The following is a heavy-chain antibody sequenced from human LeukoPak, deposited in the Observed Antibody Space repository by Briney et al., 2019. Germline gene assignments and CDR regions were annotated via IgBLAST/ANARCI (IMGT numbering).Heavy chain of an antibody. CDR3: AKDHSNALLRFGEVIRKTRDGYFDY. CDR2: IRYDGSNK. V-gene: IGHV3-30*02. J-gene: IGHJ4*02. CDR1: GFTFSSYS. D-gene: IGHD3-10*01. Sequence: PGGSLRLSCAASGFTFSSYSMHWVRQAPGKGLEWVAFIRYDGSNKYYADSVKGRFTISRDNSKNTLYLHVNSLRPEDTAVYYCAKDHSNALLRFGEVIRKTRDGYFDYWGQGTLVTVSS.